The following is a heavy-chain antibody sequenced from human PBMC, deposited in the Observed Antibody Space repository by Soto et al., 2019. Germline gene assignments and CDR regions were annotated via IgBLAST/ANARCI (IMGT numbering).Heavy chain of an antibody. J-gene: IGHJ4*02. V-gene: IGHV3-23*01. D-gene: IGHD1-26*01. CDR1: GFTFSSYA. Sequence: EVQLLESWGGLVQPGGSLRLSCAASGFTFSSYAMNWVRQAPGKGLEWVSVISGSGGSTYYADSVKGRFTISRDNSKHTLYLQMNSLGAEDKAVYYCAIRGSGSDYDCWGQGALVTVSS. CDR2: ISGSGGST. CDR3: AIRGSGSDYDC.